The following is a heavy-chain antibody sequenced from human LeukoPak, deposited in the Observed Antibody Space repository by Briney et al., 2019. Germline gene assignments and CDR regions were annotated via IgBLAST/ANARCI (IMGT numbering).Heavy chain of an antibody. CDR3: ANTVTSKPFDY. CDR1: GFTFTSYA. J-gene: IGHJ4*02. Sequence: GGSLRLSCAASGFTFTSYAMSWVRQAPGKGREWVSGISGSGGSTYYADSVKGRFTISRDNSKNTLYLQMNSLRAEDTAVYYCANTVTSKPFDYWGQGTLLTVSS. D-gene: IGHD4-17*01. V-gene: IGHV3-23*01. CDR2: ISGSGGST.